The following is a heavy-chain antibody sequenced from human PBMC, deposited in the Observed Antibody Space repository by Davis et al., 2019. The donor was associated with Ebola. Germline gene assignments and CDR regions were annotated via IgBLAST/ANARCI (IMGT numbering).Heavy chain of an antibody. CDR2: IFPGDSDT. J-gene: IGHJ4*02. CDR3: ARHVLRGASCYPDY. CDR1: GSSFTNSW. Sequence: GESLKISCRDSGSSFTNSWIAWVRQMPGKGLEWMGIIFPGDSDTRYSPSFQGHVTISADKSITTAYLQWRSLKASDSAMYYCARHVLRGASCYPDYWGQGTLVTVSS. V-gene: IGHV5-51*01. D-gene: IGHD2-15*01.